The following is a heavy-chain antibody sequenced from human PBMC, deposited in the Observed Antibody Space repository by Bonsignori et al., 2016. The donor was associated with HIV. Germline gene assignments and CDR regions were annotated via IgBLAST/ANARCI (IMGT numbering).Heavy chain of an antibody. CDR2: IFYTRSI. CDR3: ARETATRLDV. V-gene: IGHV4-59*01. Sequence: WIRQPPGKGLEWIGYIFYTRSINYIPPLRGRVTISVDMSKNQISLKLNSVTAADTAVYYCARETATRLDVWGEGTTVTVSS. J-gene: IGHJ6*04. D-gene: IGHD5-18*01.